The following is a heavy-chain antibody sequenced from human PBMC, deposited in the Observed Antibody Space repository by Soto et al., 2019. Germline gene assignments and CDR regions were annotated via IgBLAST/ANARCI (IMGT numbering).Heavy chain of an antibody. CDR3: ARIRTRGGYSYGIDY. V-gene: IGHV2-70*01. CDR2: IDWDDDK. D-gene: IGHD5-18*01. J-gene: IGHJ4*02. Sequence: GPTLVNPTQTLTLTCTFSGFSLSTSGMCVSWIRQPPGKALEWLALIDWDDDKYYSTSLKTRLTISKDTSKNQVVLTMTNMDPVDTATYYCARIRTRGGYSYGIDYWGQGTLVTVSS. CDR1: GFSLSTSGMC.